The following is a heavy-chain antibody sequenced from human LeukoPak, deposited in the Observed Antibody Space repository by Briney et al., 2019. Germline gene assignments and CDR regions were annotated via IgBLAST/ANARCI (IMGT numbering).Heavy chain of an antibody. CDR3: AKDRGPGTTFYYYYYMDV. CDR1: GFTFGNYA. V-gene: IGHV3-23*01. D-gene: IGHD1-7*01. CDR2: ISGGGGTT. J-gene: IGHJ6*03. Sequence: PGRSLRLFCIASGFTFGNYAMSWVRQAPGKGLEWVSAISGGGGTTLYAGSVKGRFTISRDNSKNTLYLQMISPRAEDTAVYYCAKDRGPGTTFYYYYYMDVWGKGTTVTVSS.